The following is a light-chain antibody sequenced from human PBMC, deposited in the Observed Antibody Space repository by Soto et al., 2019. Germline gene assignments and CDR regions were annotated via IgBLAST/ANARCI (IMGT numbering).Light chain of an antibody. J-gene: IGKJ1*01. V-gene: IGKV3-11*01. CDR1: QSVNRY. Sequence: EFALTQTTAILALSAGESATLSSTASQSVNRYLAWYQHRPGQAPRLLIYDAFNRATGVPARFTGSGSGTDFTLTISSLEPEDSAVYYCQQRSNWPPWTFGQGTEVDI. CDR2: DAF. CDR3: QQRSNWPPWT.